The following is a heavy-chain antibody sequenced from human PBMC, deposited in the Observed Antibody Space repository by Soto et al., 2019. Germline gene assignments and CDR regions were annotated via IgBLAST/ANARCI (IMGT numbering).Heavy chain of an antibody. CDR1: GYTFTSYA. D-gene: IGHD6-13*01. CDR2: INAGIGNT. CDR3: ARWVIAAAAAAFDY. V-gene: IGHV1-3*01. Sequence: ASVKVSCKASGYTFTSYAMHWVRQAPGQRLEWMGWINAGIGNTKFSQKFQGRVTITRDTSASTAYMELSSLRSEDTAVYYCARWVIAAAAAAFDYWGQGTLVTVSS. J-gene: IGHJ4*02.